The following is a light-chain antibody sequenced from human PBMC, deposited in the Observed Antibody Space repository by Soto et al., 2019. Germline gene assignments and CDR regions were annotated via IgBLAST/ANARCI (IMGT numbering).Light chain of an antibody. CDR3: QQGYSTPIT. Sequence: GDRVTTTCRASQSIRSYLNWYQQKPGKAPKLLIYAASSLQSGVPSRFSGSGSGTDFTLTINSLQPEDFAAYYCQQGYSTPITFGQGTRLEI. V-gene: IGKV1-39*01. CDR2: AAS. CDR1: QSIRSY. J-gene: IGKJ5*01.